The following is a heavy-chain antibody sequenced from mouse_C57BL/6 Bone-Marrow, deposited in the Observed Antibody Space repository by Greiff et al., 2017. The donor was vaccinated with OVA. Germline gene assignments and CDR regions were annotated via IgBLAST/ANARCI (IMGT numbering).Heavy chain of an antibody. D-gene: IGHD1-1*01. CDR3: ASGITTVVATDY. CDR2: INPNNGGT. Sequence: EVKLVESGPELVKPGASVKMSCKASGYTFTDYNMHWVKQSHGKSLEWIGYINPNNGGTSYNQKFKGKATLTVNKSSSTAYMELRSLTSEDSAVYYCASGITTVVATDYWGQGTTLTVSS. CDR1: GYTFTDYN. V-gene: IGHV1-22*01. J-gene: IGHJ2*01.